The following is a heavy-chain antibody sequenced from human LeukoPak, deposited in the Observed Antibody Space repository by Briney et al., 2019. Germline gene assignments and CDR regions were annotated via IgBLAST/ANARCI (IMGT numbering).Heavy chain of an antibody. Sequence: SGPTLSNPPPPLTLTFTFFGLSLGTPEMWVTWIRQPPGKAVEWFSRIVWDDDTFYSPSLRTRLPLSKHTPKNQVVLRMTNMAPVDTGTYYCARMTPDSPSFDYWGQGALITVSS. CDR3: ARMTPDSPSFDY. CDR2: IVWDDDT. J-gene: IGHJ4*02. D-gene: IGHD2-15*01. V-gene: IGHV2-70*17. CDR1: GLSLGTPEMW.